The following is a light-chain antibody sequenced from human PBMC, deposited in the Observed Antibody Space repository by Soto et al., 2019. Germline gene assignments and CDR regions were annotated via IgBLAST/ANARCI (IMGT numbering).Light chain of an antibody. CDR3: QSYDSSVV. J-gene: IGLJ2*01. CDR1: SGTIVSNY. V-gene: IGLV6-57*04. CDR2: EDD. Sequence: FMLTQPHSVSESPGKTVTISCTRSSGTIVSNYVQWYQQRPGSAPTTVIYEDDQRPSGVPDRFSGSIDSSSNSASLTISGLKTEDEAVYYCQSYDSSVVFGGGTKLTVL.